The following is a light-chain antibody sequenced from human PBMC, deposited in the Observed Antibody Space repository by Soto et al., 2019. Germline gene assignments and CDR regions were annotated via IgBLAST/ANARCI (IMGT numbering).Light chain of an antibody. J-gene: IGLJ1*01. CDR3: SSYTTSGTYV. Sequence: QSVLTQPASVSGSPGQSITISCTGTSSDVGGYNYVSWYQQHPGKAPKLMISXXXXXTTGVSTRFSGSTSGNTASLTISGLQAEDEADYYCSSYTTSGTYVVGAGNTVTVL. CDR1: SSDVGGYNY. CDR2: XXX. V-gene: IGLV2-14*03.